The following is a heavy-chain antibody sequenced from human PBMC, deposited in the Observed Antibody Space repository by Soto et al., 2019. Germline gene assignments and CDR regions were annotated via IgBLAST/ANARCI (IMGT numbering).Heavy chain of an antibody. V-gene: IGHV3-48*02. CDR3: ATKGPTGYSRYYSET. J-gene: IGHJ5*02. CDR2: ISRSHSAI. Sequence: SMGRTCSASCFSVSDSGMFGVRPAKEKGLEWISYISRSHSAIYYTDSVKGRFTMSRDNAKNSLFLQMNSLRDEDRAVDHCATKGPTGYSRYYSETCGQRGRVIFSS. D-gene: IGHD1-26*01. CDR1: CFSVSDSG.